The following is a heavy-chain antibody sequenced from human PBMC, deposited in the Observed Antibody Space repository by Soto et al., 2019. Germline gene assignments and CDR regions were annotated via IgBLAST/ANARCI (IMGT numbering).Heavy chain of an antibody. Sequence: QLVESGGGLVKPGGSLRLSCAASGFTFKNAWMSWVRQAPGKGLEWVGRIKTKADAGTTDYVAPVKGRFTISRDDSKNTLYLQMNSLKNEDTALYFCTTDGATIFFDPRGQGTLVTVSS. J-gene: IGHJ5*02. V-gene: IGHV3-15*01. CDR2: IKTKADAGTT. CDR1: GFTFKNAW. D-gene: IGHD3-10*02. CDR3: TTDGATIFFDP.